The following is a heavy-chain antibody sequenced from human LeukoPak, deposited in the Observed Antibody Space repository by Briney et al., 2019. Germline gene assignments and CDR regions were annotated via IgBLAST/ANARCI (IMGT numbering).Heavy chain of an antibody. D-gene: IGHD2-2*01. CDR3: ARGLYCSSTSCYPDLYGMDV. CDR2: INPNSGGT. V-gene: IGHV1-2*02. CDR1: GYTFTGYY. Sequence: ASVKVSCKASGYTFTGYYMHWVRQAPGQGLEWMGWINPNSGGTNYAQKFQGRVTMTRDTSISTAYMELSRLRSDDTAVYYCARGLYCSSTSCYPDLYGMDVWGQGTTVTVSS. J-gene: IGHJ6*02.